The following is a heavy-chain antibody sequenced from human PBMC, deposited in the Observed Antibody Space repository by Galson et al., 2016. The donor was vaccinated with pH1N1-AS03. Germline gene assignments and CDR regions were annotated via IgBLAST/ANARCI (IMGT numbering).Heavy chain of an antibody. J-gene: IGHJ4*02. Sequence: SLRLSCAASGFTVSVNYMNWVRQAPGKGLEWVSVIYSDGSTYYADSVKGRFTISRDKSKNTPYLQMSSLRTEDTAVYYCARDPSSGSYYERDYWGQGTLVAVSS. CDR2: IYSDGST. CDR3: ARDPSSGSYYERDY. CDR1: GFTVSVNY. D-gene: IGHD1-26*01. V-gene: IGHV3-66*02.